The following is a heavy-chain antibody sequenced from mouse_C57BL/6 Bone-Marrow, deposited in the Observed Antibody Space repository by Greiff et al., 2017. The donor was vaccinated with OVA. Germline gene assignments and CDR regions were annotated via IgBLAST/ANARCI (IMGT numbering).Heavy chain of an antibody. Sequence: QVQLQQPGAELVKPGASVKLSCKASGYTFTSYWMQWVKQRPGQGLEWIGEIDPSDSYTNYNQKFKGKATLTVDTASSTAYMQLSSLTSEDSAVYDCAREGFTTVVFDYWGQGTTLTVSA. CDR3: AREGFTTVVFDY. CDR1: GYTFTSYW. J-gene: IGHJ2*01. D-gene: IGHD1-1*01. CDR2: IDPSDSYT. V-gene: IGHV1-50*01.